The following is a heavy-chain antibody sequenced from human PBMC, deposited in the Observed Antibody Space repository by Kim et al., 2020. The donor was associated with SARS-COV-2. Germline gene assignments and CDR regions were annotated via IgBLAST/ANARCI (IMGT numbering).Heavy chain of an antibody. CDR3: ARARRCSGGSCYFRHGYYYYGMDV. CDR2: INHSGST. Sequence: SETLSLTCAVYGGSFSGYYWSWIRQPPGKGLEWIGEINHSGSTNYNPSLKSRVTISVDTSKNQFSLKLSSVTAADTAVYYCARARRCSGGSCYFRHGYYYYGMDVWGQGTTVTVSS. V-gene: IGHV4-34*01. D-gene: IGHD2-15*01. CDR1: GGSFSGYY. J-gene: IGHJ6*02.